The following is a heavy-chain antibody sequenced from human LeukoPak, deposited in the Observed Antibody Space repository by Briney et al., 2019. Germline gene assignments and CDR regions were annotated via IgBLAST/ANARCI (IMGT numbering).Heavy chain of an antibody. J-gene: IGHJ6*03. D-gene: IGHD1-7*01. V-gene: IGHV4-39*07. Sequence: PSETLSLTCTVSGGSISSSSYYWGWIRQPPGKGLEWIGSIYYSGSTYYNPSLKSRVTISVDTSKNQFSLKLSSVTAADTAVYYCATQGRWNYAGYYYMDVWGKGTTVTVSS. CDR2: IYYSGST. CDR3: ATQGRWNYAGYYYMDV. CDR1: GGSISSSSYY.